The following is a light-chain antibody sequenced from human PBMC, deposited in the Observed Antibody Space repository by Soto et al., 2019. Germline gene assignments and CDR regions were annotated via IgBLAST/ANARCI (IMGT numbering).Light chain of an antibody. V-gene: IGLV2-14*01. J-gene: IGLJ3*02. CDR3: SSYTSSSTLV. Sequence: QSALTQPASVSGSPGQSITISCTGTSSDVGAYNYVSWYQQHPGKAPKLMIYDVRNRPSGDSNRFSGSKSGNTASLIISGLQAEDEADYYCSSYTSSSTLVFGGGTKLTVL. CDR1: SSDVGAYNY. CDR2: DVR.